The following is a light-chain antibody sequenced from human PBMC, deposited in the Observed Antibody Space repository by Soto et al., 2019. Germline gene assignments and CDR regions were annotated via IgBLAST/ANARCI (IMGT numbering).Light chain of an antibody. V-gene: IGLV2-8*01. Sequence: QSALTQPPSASGSPGQSVTISCTGTSSDVGGYNFVSWYQQYPGKVPKLMVYEVNKRPSGVPDRFSGSKSGNTASLTVSGLQAHYDPDYYCTSYAGGNNVFGTGTKLTVL. CDR1: SSDVGGYNF. J-gene: IGLJ1*01. CDR3: TSYAGGNNV. CDR2: EVN.